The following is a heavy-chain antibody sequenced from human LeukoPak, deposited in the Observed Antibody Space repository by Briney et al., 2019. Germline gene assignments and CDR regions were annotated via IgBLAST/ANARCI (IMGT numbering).Heavy chain of an antibody. D-gene: IGHD6-13*01. J-gene: IGHJ6*02. CDR2: INPNSGGT. CDR1: GYTFTGYY. Sequence: ASVTVSCKASGYTFTGYYMHWVRQAPGQGLEWMGRINPNSGGTNYAQKFQGRVTMTRDTSISTAYMELSRLRSDDTAVYYCARERGIAAPPYYYYYGMDVWGQGTTVTVSS. CDR3: ARERGIAAPPYYYYYGMDV. V-gene: IGHV1-2*06.